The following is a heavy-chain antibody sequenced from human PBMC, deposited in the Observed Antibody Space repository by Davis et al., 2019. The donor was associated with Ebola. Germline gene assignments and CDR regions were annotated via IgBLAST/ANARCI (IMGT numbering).Heavy chain of an antibody. J-gene: IGHJ4*02. CDR1: GLIFSSCD. CDR3: AKPFGDYVGYFDY. D-gene: IGHD4-17*01. V-gene: IGHV3-71*01. Sequence: GGSLRLSCATSGLIFSSCDMHWVRQAPGKGLEWVGFIRSKAYGGTTEYAASVKGRFTISRDDSETLAYLQMDSLRPEDTAVFYCAKPFGDYVGYFDYLGQGTLVTVAS. CDR2: IRSKAYGGTT.